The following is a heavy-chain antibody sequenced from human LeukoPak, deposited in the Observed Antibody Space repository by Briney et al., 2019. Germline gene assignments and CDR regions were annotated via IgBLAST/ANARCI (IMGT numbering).Heavy chain of an antibody. CDR3: ASPYALGHGY. CDR2: ISGSGDTT. D-gene: IGHD3/OR15-3a*01. V-gene: IGHV3-23*01. J-gene: IGHJ4*02. CDR1: GFTFSSYA. Sequence: GGSLRLSCTASGFTFSSYAMSWVRQAPAKGLEWVSSISGSGDTTNYADSVKGRFTISRDNSKNTLYLQMNSLRAEDTAVYYCASPYALGHGYWGQGTLVTVSS.